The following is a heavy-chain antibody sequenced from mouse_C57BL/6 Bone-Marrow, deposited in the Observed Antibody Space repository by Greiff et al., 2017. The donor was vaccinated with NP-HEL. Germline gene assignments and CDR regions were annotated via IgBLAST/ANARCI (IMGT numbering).Heavy chain of an antibody. CDR2: ISSGGSYT. D-gene: IGHD1-1*01. CDR1: GFTFSSYG. V-gene: IGHV5-6*01. CDR3: ARQITTVVAYYAMDY. J-gene: IGHJ4*01. Sequence: EVMLVESGGDLVKPGGSLKLSCAASGFTFSSYGMSWVRQTPDERLEWVATISSGGSYTYYPDSVKGRFTISRDNAKNTLYLQMSSLKSEDTAMYYCARQITTVVAYYAMDYWGQGTSVTVSS.